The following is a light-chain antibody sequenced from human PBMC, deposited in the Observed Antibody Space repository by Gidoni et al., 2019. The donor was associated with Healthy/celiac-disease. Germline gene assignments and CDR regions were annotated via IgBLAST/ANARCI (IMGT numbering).Light chain of an antibody. Sequence: IQMTQSPSTLSASVGDRVTITCRASQSISSWLAWDQQKPGKAPKLLIYKASSLESGVPSRFSGSGSGTEFTRTISSLQPDDFATYYCQQYNSYLLTCGGGTKVEIK. CDR2: KAS. J-gene: IGKJ4*01. V-gene: IGKV1-5*03. CDR3: QQYNSYLLT. CDR1: QSISSW.